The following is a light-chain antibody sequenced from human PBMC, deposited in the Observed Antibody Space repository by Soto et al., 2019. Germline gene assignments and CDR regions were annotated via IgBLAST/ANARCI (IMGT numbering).Light chain of an antibody. CDR2: QDS. CDR1: KLGDKY. J-gene: IGLJ1*01. CDR3: QAWDSSTAGV. Sequence: SYELTQPPSVSVSPGQTASMTCSGDKLGDKYACWYQQKPGQSPVLVIYQDSKRPSGIPERFSGSNSGNTATLTISGTQAMDEADYYCQAWDSSTAGVFGTGTKLTVL. V-gene: IGLV3-1*01.